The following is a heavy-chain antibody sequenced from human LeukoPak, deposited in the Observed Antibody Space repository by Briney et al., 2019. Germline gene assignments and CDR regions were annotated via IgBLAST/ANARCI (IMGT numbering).Heavy chain of an antibody. CDR1: GYSISIAYY. CDR2: IYHSGNT. Sequence: SETLSLTCAVSGYSISIAYYWGWIRQPPGKGLEWIGRIYHSGNTHYNPSLKSRVTISVDTSKNQFSLKLSSVTAADTAVYYCASRMITNPWWGQGTLVTVSS. V-gene: IGHV4-38-2*01. CDR3: ASRMITNPW. D-gene: IGHD3-16*01. J-gene: IGHJ4*02.